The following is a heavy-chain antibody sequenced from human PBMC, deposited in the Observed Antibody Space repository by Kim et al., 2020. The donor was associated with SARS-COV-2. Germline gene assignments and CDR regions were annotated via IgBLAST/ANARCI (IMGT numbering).Heavy chain of an antibody. CDR2: INHSGST. J-gene: IGHJ6*03. CDR3: ARKGRSTVVTPYYYYYMDV. Sequence: SETLSLTCAVYGGSFSGYYWSWIRQPPGKGLEWIGEINHSGSTNYNPSLKSRVTISVDTSKNQFSLKLSSVTAADTAVYYCARKGRSTVVTPYYYYYMDVWGKGTTVTVSS. D-gene: IGHD4-17*01. V-gene: IGHV4-34*01. CDR1: GGSFSGYY.